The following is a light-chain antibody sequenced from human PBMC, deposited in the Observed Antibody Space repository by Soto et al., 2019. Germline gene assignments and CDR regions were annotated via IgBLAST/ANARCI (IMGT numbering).Light chain of an antibody. CDR3: SSYAGSNNYV. J-gene: IGLJ1*01. CDR2: EVS. V-gene: IGLV2-8*01. CDR1: SSDVGGDNY. Sequence: QSALTQPPSASGSPGQSVTISCTGTSSDVGGDNYVSWYQQHPGKAPKLMIYEVSKRPSGVPDRFSGSKSGTTASLTVSGLQAEDEADYYCSSYAGSNNYVFGTGTKLTVL.